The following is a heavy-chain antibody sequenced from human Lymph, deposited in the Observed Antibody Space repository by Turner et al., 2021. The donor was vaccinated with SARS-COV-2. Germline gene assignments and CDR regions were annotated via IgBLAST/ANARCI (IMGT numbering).Heavy chain of an antibody. CDR3: ARDLQLYGMDV. CDR2: IYSGGST. Sequence: EVQLVETGGGLIQPGGYLRLSCAASGFTVSSNYMTWVRQAPGKGLELVSLIYSGGSTYYADSVKGRFTISRDNSKNTLYLQMNSLSAEDTAIYYCARDLQLYGMDVWGQGTTVTVSS. V-gene: IGHV3-53*02. CDR1: GFTVSSNY. J-gene: IGHJ6*02. D-gene: IGHD1-1*01.